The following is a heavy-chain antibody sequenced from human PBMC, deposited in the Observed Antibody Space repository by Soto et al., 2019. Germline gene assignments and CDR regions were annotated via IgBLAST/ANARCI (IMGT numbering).Heavy chain of an antibody. CDR1: GGSISSYY. D-gene: IGHD1-26*01. CDR2: IYYSGST. J-gene: IGHJ4*02. V-gene: IGHV4-59*08. Sequence: SETLSLTCTVSGGSISSYYWSWIRQPPGKELQYIGYIYYSGSTNYNPSLKSRVTISDDTSTNQFSLTLSSVTAADTAVYYCARRYGSAIDYWGQGTLVTVSS. CDR3: ARRYGSAIDY.